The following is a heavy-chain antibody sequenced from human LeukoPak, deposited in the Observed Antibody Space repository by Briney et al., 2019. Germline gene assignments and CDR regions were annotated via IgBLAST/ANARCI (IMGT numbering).Heavy chain of an antibody. CDR3: AREYGDYLVNWFDP. J-gene: IGHJ5*02. D-gene: IGHD4-17*01. CDR2: FDPEDGET. CDR1: GYTLTELS. Sequence: ASVKVSGKVSGYTLTELSMHGVRQAPGKGLEWRGGFDPEDGETIYAQKFQGRVTMTTDTSTSTAYMERRSLRSDDTAVYYCAREYGDYLVNWFDPWGQGTLVTVSS. V-gene: IGHV1-24*01.